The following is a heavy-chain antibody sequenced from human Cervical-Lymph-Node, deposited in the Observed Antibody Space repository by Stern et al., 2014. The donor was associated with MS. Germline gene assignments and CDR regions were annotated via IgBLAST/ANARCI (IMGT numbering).Heavy chain of an antibody. CDR1: GFTFDDHA. Sequence: VKLVASGGGLVQPGRSLRLSCAASGFTFDDHAMHWVRQGPAKGLEWVSGICWNSAKVDYATSSKGGFTITRDNAHQSLYLKMHRVGAEDTALYYCVKDVDTSVAFSLAYWGHGTLVTFSS. J-gene: IGHJ4*01. CDR2: ICWNSAKV. D-gene: IGHD3-3*02. CDR3: VKDVDTSVAFSLAY. V-gene: IGHV3-9*01.